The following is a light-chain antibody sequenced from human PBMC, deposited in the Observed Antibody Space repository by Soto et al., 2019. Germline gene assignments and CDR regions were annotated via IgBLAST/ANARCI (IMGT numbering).Light chain of an antibody. CDR2: DAS. J-gene: IGKJ5*01. CDR1: QSISNF. Sequence: ELVLTQSPATLSLSPGERDTLSCRASQSISNFLAWYQQKPGQAPRLLIYDASNRATGIPARFSGSGSGTDFTLTISSLEPEDFAVYYCQQRSNWPITFGQGTRLEIK. V-gene: IGKV3-11*01. CDR3: QQRSNWPIT.